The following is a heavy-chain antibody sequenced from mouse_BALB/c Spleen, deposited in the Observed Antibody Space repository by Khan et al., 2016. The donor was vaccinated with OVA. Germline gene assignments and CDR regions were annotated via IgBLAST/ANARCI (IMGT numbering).Heavy chain of an antibody. CDR1: GYTFTNYV. CDR3: ARFHEGY. J-gene: IGHJ2*02. Sequence: QIQLVQSGPELKKPGETVKISCKASGYTFTNYVMNWVKQSPGKGLKWMGWINAYTGEPTYDDDFKGRFAFSLETFASTAFLPINSLHNEDKATYSCARFHEGYWGQGTSLTVSS. CDR2: INAYTGEP. V-gene: IGHV9-1*02.